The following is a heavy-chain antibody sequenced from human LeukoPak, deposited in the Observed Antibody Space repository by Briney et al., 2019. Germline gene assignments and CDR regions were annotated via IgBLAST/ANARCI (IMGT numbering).Heavy chain of an antibody. Sequence: ASVKVSCKASGYTFTRYDTNWVRQASGQGLEWMGWINPNSGNRGYAQKFQGRVTITRDTSINTAYMELSSLRSDDTAVYYCARANGDLDYWGQGTLVTVSS. CDR2: INPNSGNR. J-gene: IGHJ4*02. CDR3: ARANGDLDY. CDR1: GYTFTRYD. V-gene: IGHV1-8*03. D-gene: IGHD4-17*01.